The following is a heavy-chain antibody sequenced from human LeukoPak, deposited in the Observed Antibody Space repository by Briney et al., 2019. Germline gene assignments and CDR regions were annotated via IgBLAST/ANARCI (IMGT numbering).Heavy chain of an antibody. CDR3: ARGGGIAVAGTPTWFFDY. V-gene: IGHV3-33*01. CDR2: IWYDGSNK. Sequence: GGSLRLSCAASGFTFSSYGMHWVRQAPGKGLEWVAVIWYDGSNKYYADSVKGRFTISRDNSKNTPYLQMNSLRAEDTAVYYCARGGGIAVAGTPTWFFDYWGQGTLVTVSS. CDR1: GFTFSSYG. D-gene: IGHD6-19*01. J-gene: IGHJ4*02.